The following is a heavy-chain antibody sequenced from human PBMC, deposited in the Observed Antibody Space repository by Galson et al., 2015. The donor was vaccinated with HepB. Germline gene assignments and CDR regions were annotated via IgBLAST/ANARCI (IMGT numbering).Heavy chain of an antibody. D-gene: IGHD1-26*01. J-gene: IGHJ4*02. V-gene: IGHV1-3*04. CDR3: ARTVAALSGSHYSYFDY. CDR2: INTGNGNR. CDR1: GYTFTSYA. Sequence: SVKVSCKASGYTFTSYAMHWVRQAPGQRLEWMGWINTGNGNRKYSQKFQGRVTISRDTSASTAYMELSSLRSEDTAVYYCARTVAALSGSHYSYFDYWGQGTLVTISS.